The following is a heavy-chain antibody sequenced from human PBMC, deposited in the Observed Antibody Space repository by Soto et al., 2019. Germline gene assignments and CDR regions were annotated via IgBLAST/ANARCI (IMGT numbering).Heavy chain of an antibody. Sequence: GGSLRLSCSASGVTGITFSAGWLTWAPRSPGKGLVWVSRINSDGSSTSYADSVKGRFTISRDNAKNTLYLQMNSLRAEDTAVYYCARGDLVATLEFDPWGQGTLVTVSS. CDR3: ARGDLVATLEFDP. D-gene: IGHD5-12*01. J-gene: IGHJ5*02. V-gene: IGHV3-74*01. CDR2: INSDGSST. CDR1: GVTGITFSAGW.